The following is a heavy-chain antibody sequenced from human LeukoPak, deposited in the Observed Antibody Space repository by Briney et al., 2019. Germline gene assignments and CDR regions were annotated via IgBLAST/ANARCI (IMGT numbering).Heavy chain of an antibody. CDR3: ARDSTVATYYGVDV. J-gene: IGHJ6*02. CDR2: IQDDGTEK. D-gene: IGHD6-19*01. CDR1: GFTFRSYW. V-gene: IGHV3-7*01. Sequence: GGSLRLSCAASGFTFRSYWMSWVRQAPGKGLEWVANIQDDGTEKNYIDSVQGRFTISRDNAKTSLYLQMNSLRAEDTAVYYCARDSTVATYYGVDVWGQGTTVTVSS.